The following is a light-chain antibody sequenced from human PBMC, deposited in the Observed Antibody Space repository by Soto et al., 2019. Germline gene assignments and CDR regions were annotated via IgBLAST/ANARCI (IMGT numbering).Light chain of an antibody. V-gene: IGKV1-39*01. CDR1: QTISTY. J-gene: IGKJ1*01. CDR3: LQDYNFPWT. Sequence: DIQMTQSPSSLSASVGDRVTITCRASQTISTYLNWYQQKPGKAPKLLIYGASSLQSGVPSRFSGSGSGTDFTLTISSLQPEDFATYYCLQDYNFPWTFGQGTKVEIK. CDR2: GAS.